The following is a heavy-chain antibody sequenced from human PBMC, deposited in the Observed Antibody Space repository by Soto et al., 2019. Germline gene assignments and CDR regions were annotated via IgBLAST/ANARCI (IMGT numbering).Heavy chain of an antibody. CDR2: ISAYNGDT. CDR3: ARDHAGSGWFRFDY. D-gene: IGHD6-19*01. V-gene: IGHV1-18*01. Sequence: QVQLVQSGAEVKKPGASVRVSCKTSGYTFTSYSIGWVRQAPGQGLEWMGWISAYNGDTNYAQNRQGRVTMTTDASTSTAYMELRSLRSDDTAMYYCARDHAGSGWFRFDYWGQGTLVTVSS. CDR1: GYTFTSYS. J-gene: IGHJ4*02.